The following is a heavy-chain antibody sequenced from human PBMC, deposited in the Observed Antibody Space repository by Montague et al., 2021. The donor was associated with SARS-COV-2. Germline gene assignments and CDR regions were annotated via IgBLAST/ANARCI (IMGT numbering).Heavy chain of an antibody. CDR3: ARLTGSRVYYYHYGLDV. D-gene: IGHD1-20*01. CDR1: GDSIRESH. Sequence: SETLSLTCTVSGDSIRESHWSWIRQPPGKGLEWIGYIDNSGSTNXXPALESRVTLTVSASNNQFYLTLRSVTAADTAVYYCARLTGSRVYYYHYGLDVWGQGTTVTVPS. V-gene: IGHV4-4*09. CDR2: IDNSGST. J-gene: IGHJ6*02.